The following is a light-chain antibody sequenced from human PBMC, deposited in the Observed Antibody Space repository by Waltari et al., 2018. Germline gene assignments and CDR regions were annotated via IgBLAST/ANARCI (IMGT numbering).Light chain of an antibody. Sequence: QSALTQPASVSGSPGQSITISCTGTSSDVGSHNLVSWYQHHPGKAPKLMIYEDTKRPSVVSIRFSGYKSGNTASLTISGLQAEDEADYYCCSYAGGTASILLGGGTKLTVL. CDR2: EDT. V-gene: IGLV2-23*01. CDR1: SSDVGSHNL. J-gene: IGLJ2*01. CDR3: CSYAGGTASIL.